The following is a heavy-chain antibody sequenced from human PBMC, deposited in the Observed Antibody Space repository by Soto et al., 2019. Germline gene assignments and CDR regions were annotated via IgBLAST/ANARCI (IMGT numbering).Heavy chain of an antibody. Sequence: QVQLQQWGAGLLKPSETLSLTCAVYGGSFSGYYWSWIRQPPGKGLGWIGEINHSGSTTYNPSLKSRVTISVDTSKNQFSLKLSSVTAADTAVYYCARTGGYSYGYGNFDYWGQGTLVTVSS. D-gene: IGHD5-18*01. V-gene: IGHV4-34*01. CDR3: ARTGGYSYGYGNFDY. CDR1: GGSFSGYY. CDR2: INHSGST. J-gene: IGHJ4*02.